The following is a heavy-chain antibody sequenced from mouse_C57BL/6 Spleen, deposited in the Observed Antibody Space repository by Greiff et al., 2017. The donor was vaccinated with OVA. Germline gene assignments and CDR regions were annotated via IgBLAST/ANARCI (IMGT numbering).Heavy chain of an antibody. J-gene: IGHJ4*01. Sequence: QVQLKQPGAELVMPGASVKLSCKASGYTFTSYWMHWVKQRPGQGLEWIGEIDPSDSYTNYNQKLKGKSTLTVDKSSSTSYLQLSSLTSEDSAVYYCARGGGNYDYGGDYYAMDYWGQGTSVTVSS. D-gene: IGHD2-4*01. V-gene: IGHV1-69*01. CDR3: ARGGGNYDYGGDYYAMDY. CDR2: IDPSDSYT. CDR1: GYTFTSYW.